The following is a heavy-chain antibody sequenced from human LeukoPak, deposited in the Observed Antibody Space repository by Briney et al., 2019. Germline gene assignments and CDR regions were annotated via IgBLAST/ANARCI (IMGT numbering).Heavy chain of an antibody. V-gene: IGHV4-39*01. CDR3: ARRNYLGYYYYYGMDV. CDR1: GGSISSSSYY. CDR2: IYYSGST. D-gene: IGHD7-27*01. J-gene: IGHJ6*02. Sequence: SETLSLTCTVSGGSISSSSYYWGWIRQPPGTGLEWIGSIYYSGSTYYNPSLKSRVTISVDTSKNQFSLKLSSVTAADTAVYYCARRNYLGYYYYYGMDVWGQGTTVTVSS.